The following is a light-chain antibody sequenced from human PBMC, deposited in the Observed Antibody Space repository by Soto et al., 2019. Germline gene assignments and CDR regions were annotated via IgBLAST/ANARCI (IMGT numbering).Light chain of an antibody. CDR1: SSDVGGYNF. J-gene: IGLJ2*01. CDR3: SSYAGSNNFVL. CDR2: EVY. V-gene: IGLV2-8*01. Sequence: QSALTQPPSASGSPGQSVSISCTGTSSDVGGYNFVSWYQQHPGKAPKLIIYEVYKRPSGVPDRFFGFKSGNTASLTVSGLQAEDEAAYYCSSYAGSNNFVLFGGGTKLTVL.